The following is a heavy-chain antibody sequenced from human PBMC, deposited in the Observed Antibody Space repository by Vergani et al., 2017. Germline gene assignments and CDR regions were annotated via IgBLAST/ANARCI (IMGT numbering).Heavy chain of an antibody. V-gene: IGHV3-30*18. J-gene: IGHJ6*03. CDR3: AKDGRYCSGGSCLKGYMDV. D-gene: IGHD2-15*01. CDR2: ISYDGSNK. CDR1: GFTFSSYS. Sequence: QVQLVESGGGVVQPGRSLRLSCAASGFTFSSYSMHWVRQAPGKGLEWVAVISYDGSNKYYADSVKGRFTISRDNSKNTLYLQMNSLRAEDTAVYYCAKDGRYCSGGSCLKGYMDVWGKGATVTVS.